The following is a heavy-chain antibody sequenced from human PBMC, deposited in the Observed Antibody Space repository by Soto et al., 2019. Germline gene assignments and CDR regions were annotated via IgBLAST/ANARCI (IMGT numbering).Heavy chain of an antibody. J-gene: IGHJ5*02. CDR2: ISLYSDGA. D-gene: IGHD2-2*01. CDR3: ARVVPGAEAWFGP. CDR1: GYTFSNYG. V-gene: IGHV1-18*01. Sequence: QVQLVQSGGEVKRPGASVKVCSKTSGYTFSNYGITWVRQAPGQPLEWLGWISLYSDGANYAQKFQGRVSMTTVTSTTTAYMELRSLRSDDTAVYYCARVVPGAEAWFGPWGQGTLVTVSS.